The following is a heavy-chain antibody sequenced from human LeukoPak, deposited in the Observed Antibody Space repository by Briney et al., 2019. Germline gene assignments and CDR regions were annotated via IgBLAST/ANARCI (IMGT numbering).Heavy chain of an antibody. D-gene: IGHD3-16*02. V-gene: IGHV4-39*01. Sequence: SETLSLTCTVSGGSISSSSYYWGWIRQPPGKGLEWIGSIYYSGSTYYNPSLKSRVTISVDTSKNQFSLKLSSVTAADTAVYYCAFFVGVGYYYYYYMDVWGKGTTVIVSS. J-gene: IGHJ6*03. CDR1: GGSISSSSYY. CDR2: IYYSGST. CDR3: AFFVGVGYYYYYYMDV.